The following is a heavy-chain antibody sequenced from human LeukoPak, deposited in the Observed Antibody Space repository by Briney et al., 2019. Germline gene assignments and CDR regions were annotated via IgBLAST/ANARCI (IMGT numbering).Heavy chain of an antibody. CDR2: ISSSSSFI. V-gene: IGHV3-21*01. CDR3: ARFSVTTRPTTSYAFDI. D-gene: IGHD4-17*01. CDR1: GFTFSSYT. Sequence: PGGSLRLSCAASGFTFSSYTMNWVRQAPGKGLEWVSSISSSSSFIYYADSLRGRFTISRDNAKNSLFLQMISLRVEDTAVYYCARFSVTTRPTTSYAFDIWGQGTMVTVSS. J-gene: IGHJ3*02.